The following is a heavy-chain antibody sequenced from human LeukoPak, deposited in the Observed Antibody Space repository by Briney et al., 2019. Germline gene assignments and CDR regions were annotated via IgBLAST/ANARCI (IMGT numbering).Heavy chain of an antibody. CDR2: IKQDGSDK. J-gene: IGHJ4*02. Sequence: PGGSLRLPCAASGFVFSSYWMSWVRQAPGKGLEWVAIIKQDGSDKYYVDSVKGRFVISRDNAKNSLYLQMNSLRVDDTAVYYCAGSAGWSLDNWGQGTLVTVSS. CDR1: GFVFSSYW. D-gene: IGHD6-19*01. V-gene: IGHV3-7*04. CDR3: AGSAGWSLDN.